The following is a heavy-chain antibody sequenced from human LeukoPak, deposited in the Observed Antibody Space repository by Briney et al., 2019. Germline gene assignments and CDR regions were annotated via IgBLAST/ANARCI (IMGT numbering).Heavy chain of an antibody. J-gene: IGHJ4*02. Sequence: GASVKLSCKASGYTFTSYGISWVRQAPGQGLEWMGWISAYNGNTNYAQKLQGGVTMTTDTSTSTAYMELRSLRSDDTAVYYCARDAGYYGSGLDRSVHYWGQGTLVTVSA. V-gene: IGHV1-18*01. CDR2: ISAYNGNT. CDR1: GYTFTSYG. CDR3: ARDAGYYGSGLDRSVHY. D-gene: IGHD3-10*01.